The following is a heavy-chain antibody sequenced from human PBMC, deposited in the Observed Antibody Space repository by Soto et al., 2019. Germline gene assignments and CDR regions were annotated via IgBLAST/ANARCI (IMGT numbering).Heavy chain of an antibody. Sequence: EVQLLESGGGLVQPGGSLRLSCAASGFTFSSYAMSWVRQAPGNGLEWVSAISGSGGSTYYADSVKGRFTISRDNSKNTLYLQMNSLRAEDTAVYYCAKGGAGRITIFGVPQKYYFDYWGQGTLVTVSS. D-gene: IGHD3-3*01. CDR3: AKGGAGRITIFGVPQKYYFDY. V-gene: IGHV3-23*01. J-gene: IGHJ4*02. CDR2: ISGSGGST. CDR1: GFTFSSYA.